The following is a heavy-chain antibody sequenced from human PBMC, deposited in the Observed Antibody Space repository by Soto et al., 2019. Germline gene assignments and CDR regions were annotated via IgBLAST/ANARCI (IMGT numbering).Heavy chain of an antibody. CDR2: IYHSGST. D-gene: IGHD4-17*01. CDR1: GGSISSHF. CDR3: ARGVTTVTTFDY. J-gene: IGHJ4*02. Sequence: SETLSLTCTVSGGSISSHFWTWIRQPPGKGLEWIGYIYHSGSTYYNPSLKSRVTISVDRSKNQFSLKLSSVTAADTAVYYCARGVTTVTTFDYWGQGTLVTVSS. V-gene: IGHV4-30-2*01.